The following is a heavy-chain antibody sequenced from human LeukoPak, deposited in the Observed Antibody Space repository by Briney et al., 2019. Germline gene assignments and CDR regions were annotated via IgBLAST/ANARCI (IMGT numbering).Heavy chain of an antibody. CDR3: ARDSPLYYYDSSGYWNWFDP. CDR1: GFTFSSYS. J-gene: IGHJ5*02. Sequence: GGSLRLSCAASGFTFSSYSMNWVRQAPGKGLEWVSHITASGTAMFYADSVKGRFTISRDNAKNSLYLQMNSLRDEDTAVYYCARDSPLYYYDSSGYWNWFDPWGQGTLVTVSS. D-gene: IGHD3-22*01. V-gene: IGHV3-48*02. CDR2: ITASGTAM.